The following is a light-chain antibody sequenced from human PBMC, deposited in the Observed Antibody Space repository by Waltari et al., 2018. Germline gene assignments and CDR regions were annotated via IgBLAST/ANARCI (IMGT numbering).Light chain of an antibody. Sequence: EIVLTQSPATLSLSPGERATLSCRASQSVSNYLALYQQKTGQAPWLLIYVASNSSTAIPARLSGSAVWTDFTLTISSLEPQDFAVYYCQQRSNWPPSITFGQGTRLEIK. J-gene: IGKJ5*01. CDR3: QQRSNWPPSIT. CDR1: QSVSNY. CDR2: VAS. V-gene: IGKV3-11*01.